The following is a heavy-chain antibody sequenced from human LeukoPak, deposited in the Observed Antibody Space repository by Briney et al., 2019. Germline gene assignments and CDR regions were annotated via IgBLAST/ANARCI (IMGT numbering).Heavy chain of an antibody. Sequence: PGGSLRLSCAASGFTFSSYTMNWVRQPPGKGLEWVSNIGTSSTTIYYADSVKGRFTISRDNAKNSLYLQMNSLRADDTAVYYCARFAAGGSYYYYMDVWGKGTMVTVSS. J-gene: IGHJ6*03. CDR1: GFTFSSYT. D-gene: IGHD6-25*01. V-gene: IGHV3-48*01. CDR3: ARFAAGGSYYYYMDV. CDR2: IGTSSTTI.